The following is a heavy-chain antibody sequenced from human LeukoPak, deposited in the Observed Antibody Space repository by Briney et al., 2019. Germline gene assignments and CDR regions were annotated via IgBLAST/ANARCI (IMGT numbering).Heavy chain of an antibody. V-gene: IGHV1-18*01. J-gene: IGHJ6*03. D-gene: IGHD3-9*01. CDR3: ARDLTSLRYFDWLLQATDYYYYMDV. CDR2: INTYNGNT. CDR1: GYTFTNYG. Sequence: ASVKVSCKASGYTFTNYGISWVRQAPGQGLEWMGWINTYNGNTNYAQKLQGRVTMTTDTSTSTAYMELRSLRSDDTAVYYCARDLTSLRYFDWLLQATDYYYYMDVWGKGTTVTVSS.